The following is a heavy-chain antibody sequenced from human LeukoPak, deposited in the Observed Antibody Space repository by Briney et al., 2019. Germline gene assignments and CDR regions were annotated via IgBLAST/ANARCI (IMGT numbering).Heavy chain of an antibody. J-gene: IGHJ3*02. CDR2: ISGSGGAT. Sequence: PGGSLRLSCAASGFTFSSYAMSWVRQAPGKGLEWVSAISGSGGATYYPASVKGRFTISRDNSKNTLYLQVSSLRAEDTAVYYCAKILFGESTYDAFDIWGQGTMVTVSS. D-gene: IGHD3-10*01. CDR1: GFTFSSYA. V-gene: IGHV3-23*01. CDR3: AKILFGESTYDAFDI.